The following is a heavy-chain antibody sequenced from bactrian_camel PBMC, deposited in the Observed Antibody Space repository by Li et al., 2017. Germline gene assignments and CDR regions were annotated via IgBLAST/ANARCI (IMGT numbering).Heavy chain of an antibody. V-gene: IGHV3S68*01. CDR3: AAVVGCSTAPWLRDPGQRQGPIY. Sequence: HVQLVESGGGLVQAGGSLNLSCAATVNSNNLNCMGWFRQAPGKEREGVASITRIHGGTAYADSVKGRFIISRDNTKNTWYLQMNILKPEDTAMYCCAAVVGCSTAPWLRDPGQRQGPIYWGQGTQVTVS. CDR2: ITRIHGGT. CDR1: VNSNNLNC. J-gene: IGHJ4*01. D-gene: IGHD7*01.